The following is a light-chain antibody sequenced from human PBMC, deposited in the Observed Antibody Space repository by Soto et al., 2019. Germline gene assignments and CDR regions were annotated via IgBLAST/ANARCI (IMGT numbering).Light chain of an antibody. Sequence: QSVLTQPPSASGTPGQRVTISCSGSNSNVGNNTVNWHQQFPGTSPRLLIEANNQRASGVPDRFSGSKSANSASLAISGLKSEDEADYYCAAWDDGLNAWVFGGGTKVTV. CDR2: ANN. V-gene: IGLV1-44*01. CDR1: NSNVGNNT. J-gene: IGLJ3*02. CDR3: AAWDDGLNAWV.